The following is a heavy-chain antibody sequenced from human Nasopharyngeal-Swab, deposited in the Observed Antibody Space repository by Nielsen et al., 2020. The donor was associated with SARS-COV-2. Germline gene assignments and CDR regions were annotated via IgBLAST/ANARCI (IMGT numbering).Heavy chain of an antibody. V-gene: IGHV3-21*06. J-gene: IGHJ6*02. D-gene: IGHD6-13*01. CDR2: ISGSNNYK. Sequence: WIRQPPGKGLEWVASISGSNNYKYYADPVKGRFTIARDNAKNSLLLQVNSLRAEDTAVYYCAREGGRFSSTWYYYSYGMDVWGQGTTVTVSS. CDR3: AREGGRFSSTWYYYSYGMDV.